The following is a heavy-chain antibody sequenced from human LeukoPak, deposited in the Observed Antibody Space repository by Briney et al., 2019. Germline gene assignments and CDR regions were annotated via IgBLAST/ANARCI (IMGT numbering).Heavy chain of an antibody. D-gene: IGHD4-23*01. CDR3: ATDRGFYGGNSEYYFDY. J-gene: IGHJ4*02. V-gene: IGHV1-24*01. Sequence: ASVKVSCKVSGYILTELSMHWVRQAPGKGLEWMGGFDPEDGETIYAQKFQGRVTMTEDTSTDTAYMELSSLRSEDTAVYYCATDRGFYGGNSEYYFDYWGQGTLVTVSS. CDR2: FDPEDGET. CDR1: GYILTELS.